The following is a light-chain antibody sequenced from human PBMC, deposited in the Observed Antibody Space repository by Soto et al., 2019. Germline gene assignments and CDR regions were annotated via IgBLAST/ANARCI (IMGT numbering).Light chain of an antibody. CDR3: QQSHSTPRT. Sequence: DIQMTQSPSSLSASVGDRVTITCRASQSISSYLNWYQQKPWKAPKLLIYAASSLQSGVPSRFSGSGSETDFTLTISSLQPEDFATYYCQQSHSTPRTFGPGTKVDIK. J-gene: IGKJ3*01. V-gene: IGKV1-39*01. CDR1: QSISSY. CDR2: AAS.